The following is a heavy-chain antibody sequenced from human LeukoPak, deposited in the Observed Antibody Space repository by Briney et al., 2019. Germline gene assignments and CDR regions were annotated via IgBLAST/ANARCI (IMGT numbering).Heavy chain of an antibody. Sequence: GESLKISCTGSGYNFSSYWIVWVRQMPGKGLEWLGIIYPGDSDARYSPSLQGQVSISADKSINTAYLQWRSLKASDTAIYFCARQGGREVVANTWFDHWGQGTLVTVSS. CDR2: IYPGDSDA. D-gene: IGHD3-16*01. V-gene: IGHV5-51*01. CDR1: GYNFSSYW. J-gene: IGHJ5*02. CDR3: ARQGGREVVANTWFDH.